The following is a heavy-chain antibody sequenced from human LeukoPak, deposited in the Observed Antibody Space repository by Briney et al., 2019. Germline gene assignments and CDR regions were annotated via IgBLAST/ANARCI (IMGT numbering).Heavy chain of an antibody. CDR1: GFTFSTYW. J-gene: IGHJ4*02. CDR2: INQDASEI. D-gene: IGHD2-21*02. CDR3: ATDRDNSDWQKRFDS. V-gene: IGHV3-7*01. Sequence: YPGGSLRLSCAASGFTFSTYWMNWYRQASGKGLEWVGNINQDASEINYVDSVRGRFTISRDNAKNSLHLQMNSLRAEDTAVYYCATDRDNSDWQKRFDSWGQGTLVTVSS.